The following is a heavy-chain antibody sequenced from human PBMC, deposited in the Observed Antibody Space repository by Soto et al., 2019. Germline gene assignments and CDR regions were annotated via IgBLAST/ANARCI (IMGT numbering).Heavy chain of an antibody. D-gene: IGHD1-1*01. CDR1: GGSFGGYQ. Sequence: SETLSLTCAVSGGSFGGYQWSWIRQPPGGGLEWIGEINQSGSTNYSPSLKSRVAISVDTSETQFSLRLNSLTAADTAVYYCARAVPWRKSFDIWGQGTAVTVSS. J-gene: IGHJ3*02. CDR3: ARAVPWRKSFDI. CDR2: INQSGST. V-gene: IGHV4-34*01.